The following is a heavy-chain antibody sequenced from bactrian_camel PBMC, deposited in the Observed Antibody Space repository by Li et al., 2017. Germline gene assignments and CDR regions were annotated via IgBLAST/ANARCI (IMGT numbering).Heavy chain of an antibody. CDR2: IDSDGST. V-gene: IGHV3S55*01. Sequence: HVQLVESGGGSVQAGGSLRLSCAASGFRYSSYCMAYFRQAPGKERGVVAAIDSDGSTTYTDSVKGRFTISKDIAKHILYLEMTDLKPEDTAMYYCAAGLLEVADDVVLRLAAAGKGFGYWGQGTQVTVS. CDR1: GFRYSSYC. D-gene: IGHD1*01. CDR3: AAGLLEVADDVVLRLAAAGKGFGY. J-gene: IGHJ6*01.